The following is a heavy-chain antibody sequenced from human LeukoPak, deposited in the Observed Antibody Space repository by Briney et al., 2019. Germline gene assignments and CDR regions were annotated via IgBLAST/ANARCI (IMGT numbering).Heavy chain of an antibody. J-gene: IGHJ4*02. CDR1: SDSIYSSNSY. Sequence: PSETLSLTCTVSSDSIYSSNSYWGWIRQPPGKGLEWIGSIYYSGSAYYNSSLKSRVTISVDTSKNQFSLKLSSVTAADTAVYYCARVFPPLEYYDSSGYYYFDYWGQGTLVTVSS. D-gene: IGHD3-22*01. V-gene: IGHV4-39*07. CDR2: IYYSGSA. CDR3: ARVFPPLEYYDSSGYYYFDY.